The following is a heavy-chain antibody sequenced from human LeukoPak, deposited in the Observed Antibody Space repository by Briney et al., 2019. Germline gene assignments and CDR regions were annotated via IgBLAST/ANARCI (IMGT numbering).Heavy chain of an antibody. V-gene: IGHV3-21*01. D-gene: IGHD6-19*01. CDR1: GFTFSSYA. Sequence: GGSLRLSCAASGFTFSSYAMSWVRQAPGKGLEWVSSISSSSSYIYYADSVKGRFTISRDNAKNSLYLQMNSLRAEDTAVYYCARVAGIAVAYAFDIWGQGTMVTVSS. CDR2: ISSSSSYI. J-gene: IGHJ3*02. CDR3: ARVAGIAVAYAFDI.